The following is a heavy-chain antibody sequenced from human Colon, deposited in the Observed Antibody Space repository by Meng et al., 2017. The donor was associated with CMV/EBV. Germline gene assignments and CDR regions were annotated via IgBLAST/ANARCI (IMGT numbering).Heavy chain of an antibody. CDR2: IEYDGSNK. D-gene: IGHD2-2*02. Sequence: GESLKISCEASGFIFSSYGMHWVRQAPGKGLEWVALIEYDGSNKKYVDSVKGRFTITRDNSKNSLYLQMNSLRDEDTAVYYCAKDFVPATIRSGGMDVWGQGTTVTVSS. V-gene: IGHV3-30*02. CDR1: GFIFSSYG. CDR3: AKDFVPATIRSGGMDV. J-gene: IGHJ6*02.